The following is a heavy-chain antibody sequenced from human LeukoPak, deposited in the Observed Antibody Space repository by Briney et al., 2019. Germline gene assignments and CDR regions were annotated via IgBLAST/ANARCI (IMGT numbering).Heavy chain of an antibody. V-gene: IGHV3-7*01. D-gene: IGHD4/OR15-4a*01. CDR2: IKYDGGEE. J-gene: IGHJ4*02. Sequence: GGSLRLSCAASGFTFRDYWMSWMRQAPGKGLEWVANIKYDGGEEYYVDSVKGRFIISRDNAKNSLYLQLNSLRVEDTAVYYCRSGGAAPGAFDNWGQGTLVTVSP. CDR3: RSGGAAPGAFDN. CDR1: GFTFRDYW.